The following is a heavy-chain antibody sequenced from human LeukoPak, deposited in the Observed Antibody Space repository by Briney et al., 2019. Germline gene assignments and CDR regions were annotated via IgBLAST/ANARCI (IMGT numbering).Heavy chain of an antibody. J-gene: IGHJ1*01. CDR1: GLTFSGYG. V-gene: IGHV3-30*02. D-gene: IGHD1-14*01. CDR2: ISSNTNTK. CDR3: VRDLAFSPDH. Sequence: GGSLRLSCAASGLTFSGYGLHWVRQAPGKGLEWLSFISSNTNTKTYADSVQGRFTITRDNSKNTLFLEMNNLRTEDTAVYFCVRDLAFSPDHWGQGTLVTVSS.